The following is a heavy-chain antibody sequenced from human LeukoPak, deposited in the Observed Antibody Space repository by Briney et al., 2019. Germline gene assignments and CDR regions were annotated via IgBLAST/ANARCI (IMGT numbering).Heavy chain of an antibody. CDR2: INPSGGST. Sequence: SVKVSCKASGYTFTSYYMHWVRQAPGQGLEWMGIINPSGGSTSYEQKFQGRVTMTRDMSTSTVYMELSSLRSEDTAVYYCARDLYSSTSLRNYYYYMDVWGKGTTVTVSS. D-gene: IGHD2-2*01. CDR1: GYTFTSYY. V-gene: IGHV1-46*01. J-gene: IGHJ6*03. CDR3: ARDLYSSTSLRNYYYYMDV.